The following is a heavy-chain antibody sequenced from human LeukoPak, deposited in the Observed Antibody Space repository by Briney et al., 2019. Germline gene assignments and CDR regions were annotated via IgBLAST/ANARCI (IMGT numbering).Heavy chain of an antibody. D-gene: IGHD3-22*01. CDR2: IKSKTDGGTT. V-gene: IGHV3-15*01. Sequence: GGSLRLSCAASGFTFSNAWMSWVRQAPGKGLEWVGRIKSKTDGGTTDYAAPVKGRFTISRDDSKNTLYLQMNSLKTEDTAVYYCTTRRYSDTSGFDYWGQGTLVTVSS. J-gene: IGHJ4*02. CDR1: GFTFSNAW. CDR3: TTRRYSDTSGFDY.